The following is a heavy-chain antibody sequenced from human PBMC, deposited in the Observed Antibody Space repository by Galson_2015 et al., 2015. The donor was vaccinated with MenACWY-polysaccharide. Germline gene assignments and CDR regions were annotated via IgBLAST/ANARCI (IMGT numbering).Heavy chain of an antibody. CDR3: ARRLHRYRNYFNS. CDR2: SHSSGST. V-gene: IGHV4-39*01. Sequence: SETLSLTCTVSGASISNTAYYWGWIRQPPGKGLEWIGSSHSSGSTYFNPSLESRVTISVDTSKNQFSLTLSSATAADTAVYFCARRLHRYRNYFNSWGQGTLVTVSS. J-gene: IGHJ4*02. D-gene: IGHD5-18*01. CDR1: GASISNTAYY.